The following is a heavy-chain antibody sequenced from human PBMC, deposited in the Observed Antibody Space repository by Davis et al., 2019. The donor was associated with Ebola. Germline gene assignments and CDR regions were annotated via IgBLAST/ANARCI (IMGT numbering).Heavy chain of an antibody. CDR2: VKSDRDT. J-gene: IGHJ4*02. Sequence: GESLKISCAASGFTFSGYAMTWFRQAPGKGLEWVSVVKSDRDTNYAGSVKGRFTISRDNSKNTLHLQMNGLRAEDTAIYYCAAEGRSSRPGYWGQGTLVTVSS. CDR3: AAEGRSSRPGY. V-gene: IGHV3-23*01. D-gene: IGHD3-10*01. CDR1: GFTFSGYA.